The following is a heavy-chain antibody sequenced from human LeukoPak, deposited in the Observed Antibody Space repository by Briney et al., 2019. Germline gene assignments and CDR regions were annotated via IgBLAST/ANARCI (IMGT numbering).Heavy chain of an antibody. CDR3: ASGGSWSRHDF. CDR2: IKQDGSAK. V-gene: IGHV3-7*02. Sequence: GGSLRLSCAASGFTFGTYWMTWVRQAPGKGLEWVANIKQDGSAKSYVDSLKGRFTISRDNAKDSLYLQMTSLRAEDTAVYYCASGGSWSRHDFWGQGTLVTVSS. CDR1: GFTFGTYW. J-gene: IGHJ4*02. D-gene: IGHD6-13*01.